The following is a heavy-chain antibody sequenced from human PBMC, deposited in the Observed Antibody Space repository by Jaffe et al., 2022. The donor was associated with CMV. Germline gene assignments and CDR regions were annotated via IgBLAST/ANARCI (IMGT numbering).Heavy chain of an antibody. D-gene: IGHD6-19*01. CDR2: ISYDGDGSTR. CDR3: AKEDITGWYGIHY. CDR1: GFTFSMYG. J-gene: IGHJ4*02. V-gene: IGHV3-30*18. Sequence: QVQLVESGGGVVQLGRSLRLSCAASGFTFSMYGMHWVRQAPGKGLEWVAVISYDGDGSTRYYADSVKGRFTISRDNSKNTLYLQMNSLRAEDTAIYYCAKEDITGWYGIHYWGQGTLVTVS.